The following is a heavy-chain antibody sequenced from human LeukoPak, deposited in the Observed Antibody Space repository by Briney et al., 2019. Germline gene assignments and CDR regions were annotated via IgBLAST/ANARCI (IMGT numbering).Heavy chain of an antibody. J-gene: IGHJ4*02. CDR3: ARHKGKTYYFDY. Sequence: SETLSLTCTVSGGSISSSSYYWGWIRQPPGTGLEWIGSIYYSGSTYYNPSLKSRVTISVDTSKNQFSLKLSSVTAADTAVYYCARHKGKTYYFDYWGQGTLVTVSS. CDR1: GGSISSSSYY. CDR2: IYYSGST. V-gene: IGHV4-39*01. D-gene: IGHD3-10*01.